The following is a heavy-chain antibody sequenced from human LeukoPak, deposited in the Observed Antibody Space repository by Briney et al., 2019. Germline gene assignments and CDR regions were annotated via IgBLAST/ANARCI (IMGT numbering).Heavy chain of an antibody. CDR1: GFTFSSYW. CDR3: AREGRVSGYDFDC. Sequence: GGSLRLSCAASGFTFSSYWMHWVRQAPGKGLVWVSRINSDGSSITYADSVKGRFTISRDNAKNTLFLQMNSLRVEGTAVYYCAREGRVSGYDFDCWGQGTLVTVSS. V-gene: IGHV3-74*03. CDR2: INSDGSSI. D-gene: IGHD5-12*01. J-gene: IGHJ4*02.